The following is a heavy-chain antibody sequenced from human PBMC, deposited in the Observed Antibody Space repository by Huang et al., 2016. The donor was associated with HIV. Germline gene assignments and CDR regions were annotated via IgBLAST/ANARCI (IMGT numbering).Heavy chain of an antibody. CDR1: GGTCSNYG. V-gene: IGHV1-69*12. CDR2: ISPVVGTK. Sequence: QVQLVQSGAEVKKPGSTVKVSCKASGGTCSNYGISWVRQAPGQGLEWMGGISPVVGTKTYAQKFQGRVTVTADESTSTAYMELNSLRSEDTAVDYCARQLYDSTGYLLGARLLDWGQGTLVTVSS. D-gene: IGHD3-22*01. J-gene: IGHJ4*02. CDR3: ARQLYDSTGYLLGARLLD.